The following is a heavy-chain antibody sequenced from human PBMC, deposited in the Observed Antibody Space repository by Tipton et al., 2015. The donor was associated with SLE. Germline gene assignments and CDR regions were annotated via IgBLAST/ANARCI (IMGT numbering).Heavy chain of an antibody. J-gene: IGHJ4*02. CDR2: VYDSGYA. Sequence: TLSLTCSVSGGSITTYFWAWIRQPAGKGLEWIGRVYDSGYATYNPSLRNRVIMSVDTSKNHFSLRLSSVNAADTAVYYCARGLAMVRGDSMDYWGQGTLVTVSS. CDR1: GGSITTYF. V-gene: IGHV4-4*07. CDR3: ARGLAMVRGDSMDY. D-gene: IGHD3-10*01.